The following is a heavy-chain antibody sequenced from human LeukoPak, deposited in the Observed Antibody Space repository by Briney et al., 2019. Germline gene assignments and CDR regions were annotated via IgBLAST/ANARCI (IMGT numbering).Heavy chain of an antibody. J-gene: IGHJ6*02. CDR2: ISSTGGIT. D-gene: IGHD6-19*01. CDR3: ARLPDSSGWLVYYGMDV. V-gene: IGHV3-23*01. Sequence: PGGSLRLSCAASGFTFSSYAMSWVRQAPGKGLEWVSVISSTGGITHYADSVKGRFTISRGNSKNTLYMQMNSLRAEDTAVYYCARLPDSSGWLVYYGMDVWGQGTTVTVSS. CDR1: GFTFSSYA.